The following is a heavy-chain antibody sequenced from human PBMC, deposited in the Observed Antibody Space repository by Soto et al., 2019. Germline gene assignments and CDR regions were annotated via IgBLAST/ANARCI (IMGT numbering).Heavy chain of an antibody. D-gene: IGHD1-1*01. CDR2: AYYSVTT. CDR1: GGSIRNFY. J-gene: IGHJ4*02. CDR3: ARGVSPTGFDY. Sequence: QVQLQESGPGLVKPSETLSLTCTVSGGSIRNFYWSWIRHPPGKGLECLGYAYYSVTTNYNPSLKSSDTISLDPSKNHFSLKLSSVTAADMAVYYCARGVSPTGFDYWGQGTLVTVSS. V-gene: IGHV4-59*01.